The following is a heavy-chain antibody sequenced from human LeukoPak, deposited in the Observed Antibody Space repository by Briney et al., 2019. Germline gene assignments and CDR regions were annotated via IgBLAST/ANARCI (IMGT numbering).Heavy chain of an antibody. CDR2: INPSGGST. CDR1: GYTFTSYY. V-gene: IGHV1-46*01. D-gene: IGHD3-10*01. CDR3: ARGAGSGPYDAFDI. Sequence: ASVKVSCKASGYTFTSYYMHWVRQAPGQGLEWMGIINPSGGSTSYAQKLQGRVTMTTDTSTSTAYMELRSLRSDDTAVYYCARGAGSGPYDAFDIWGQGTMVTVSS. J-gene: IGHJ3*02.